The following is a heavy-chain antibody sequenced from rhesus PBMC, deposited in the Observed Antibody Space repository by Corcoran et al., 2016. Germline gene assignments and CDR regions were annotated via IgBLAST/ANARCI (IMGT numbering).Heavy chain of an antibody. D-gene: IGHD6-13*01. V-gene: IGHV1-180*01. CDR2: ISPYNGHI. CDR3: TRGKSSSWPYFDY. CDR1: GYTVTSYY. Sequence: QVQLVQSGAEIKQPGASVKLSCKASGYTVTSYYIHWGKQPPGKGLAWIGLISPYNGHIGYAQNFQGRVTITTDTSTSTGYMELSSLRSEDTAVYYCTRGKSSSWPYFDYWGQGVLVTVSS. J-gene: IGHJ4*01.